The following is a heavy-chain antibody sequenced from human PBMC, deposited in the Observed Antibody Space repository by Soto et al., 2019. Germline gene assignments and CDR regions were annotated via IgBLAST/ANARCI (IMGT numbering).Heavy chain of an antibody. D-gene: IGHD5-12*01. CDR3: AHSLHGYKDEIDY. CDR1: GFSLSTSGVG. Sequence: QITLKESGPTLVKPTQNLTLTCTFSGFSLSTSGVGVGWIRQPPGKALEWLALIYWDDDKRYSPSLTSRLTNTKDPHKNHVVLTMNNTDPVDTATYYCAHSLHGYKDEIDYWGQGTLVTVSS. V-gene: IGHV2-5*02. CDR2: IYWDDDK. J-gene: IGHJ4*02.